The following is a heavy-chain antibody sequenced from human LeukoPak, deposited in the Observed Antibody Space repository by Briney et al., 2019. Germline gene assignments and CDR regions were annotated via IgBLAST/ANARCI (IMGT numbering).Heavy chain of an antibody. CDR3: ARGAAAVISNLFDR. CDR1: GFTLSSYS. CDR2: ISSSSSYI. Sequence: GGSLRLSCAASGFTLSSYSMNCVRQAPGEGLEWVSSISSSSSYIYYADSVKGGFTIPRDYPKNTLYLQINSLRPETRPVYYCARGAAAVISNLFDRGGGGTLVTVSS. V-gene: IGHV3-21*01. J-gene: IGHJ5*02. D-gene: IGHD2-2*02.